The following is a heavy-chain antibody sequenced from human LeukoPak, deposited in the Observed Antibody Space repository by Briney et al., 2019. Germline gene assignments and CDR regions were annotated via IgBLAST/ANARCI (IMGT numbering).Heavy chain of an antibody. V-gene: IGHV4-59*08. CDR2: IYYSGST. CDR1: LDSTRISI. CDR3: ARGYSYGYFDY. Sequence: SETLSHTRTDPLDSTRISIACRVRQPPGKGLEWIGYIYYSGSTSYNPSLKSRVTISLDTSKNQFSLELSSVTAADTAVYYCARGYSYGYFDYWGQGTLVTVSS. D-gene: IGHD5-18*01. J-gene: IGHJ4*02.